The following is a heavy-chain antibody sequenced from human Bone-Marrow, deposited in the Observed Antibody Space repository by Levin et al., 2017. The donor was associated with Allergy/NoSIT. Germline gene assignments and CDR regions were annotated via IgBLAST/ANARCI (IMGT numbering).Heavy chain of an antibody. Sequence: PGGSLRLSCAASGFTFSSYSMNWVRQAPGKGLEWVSYISSSSSTIYYADSVKGRFTISRDNAKNSLYLQMNSLRDEDTAVYYCARDWGRVYYYDRSGHTEPTDYWGQGTLVTVSS. V-gene: IGHV3-48*02. D-gene: IGHD3-22*01. CDR1: GFTFSSYS. CDR2: ISSSSSTI. CDR3: ARDWGRVYYYDRSGHTEPTDY. J-gene: IGHJ4*02.